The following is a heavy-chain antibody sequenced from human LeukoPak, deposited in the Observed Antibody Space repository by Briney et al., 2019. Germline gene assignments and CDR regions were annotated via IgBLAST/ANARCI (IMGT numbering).Heavy chain of an antibody. V-gene: IGHV1-8*01. Sequence: VSVKVSCKASGYTFTSYDINWVRQATGQGLEWMGWMNPNSGNTGYAQKFQGRVTMTRNTSISTAYMELSSLRSEDTAVYYCARGPGYGGNSECDYWGQGTLVTVSS. CDR3: ARGPGYGGNSECDY. CDR2: MNPNSGNT. CDR1: GYTFTSYD. J-gene: IGHJ4*02. D-gene: IGHD4-23*01.